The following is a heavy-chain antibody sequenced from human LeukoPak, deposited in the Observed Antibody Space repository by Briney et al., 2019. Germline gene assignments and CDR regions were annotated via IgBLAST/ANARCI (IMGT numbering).Heavy chain of an antibody. CDR1: GFTFSDYS. CDR2: ISRRSRHV. D-gene: IGHD3-10*01. CDR3: VRDLLGSGSTTAYLYH. V-gene: IGHV3-21*01. Sequence: PGGSLRLSCAASGFTFSDYSMKRVRQAPGKGLEWVSSISRRSRHVYYAGSVKGRFTISRDDARNSLYLQMNSLRAEDMAVYFCVRDLLGSGSTTAYLYHWGQGTLVTVSS. J-gene: IGHJ1*01.